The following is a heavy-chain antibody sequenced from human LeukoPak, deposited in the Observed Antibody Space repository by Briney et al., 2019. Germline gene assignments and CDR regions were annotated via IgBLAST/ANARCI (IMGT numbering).Heavy chain of an antibody. D-gene: IGHD2-2*01. Sequence: ASVKVSCKASGYTFTSYYMHWVRQAPGQGLEWMGIINPSGGSTSYAQKFQGRVTMTRDTSTSTVYMELSSLRSEDTAVYYCARDGSSTSRLPGIDVWGQGTTVTVSS. J-gene: IGHJ6*02. CDR1: GYTFTSYY. V-gene: IGHV1-46*01. CDR2: INPSGGST. CDR3: ARDGSSTSRLPGIDV.